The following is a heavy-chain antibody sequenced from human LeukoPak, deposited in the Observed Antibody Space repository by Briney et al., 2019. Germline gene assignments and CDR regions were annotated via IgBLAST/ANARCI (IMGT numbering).Heavy chain of an antibody. V-gene: IGHV3-20*04. J-gene: IGHJ4*02. CDR3: ARGGYYDNSGASDY. Sequence: PGGSLRLSCAASGFTFDDYGMSWVRQAPGKGLEWVSGINWNADSTGYADSVKGRFTISRDNAKNSLYLQMNSLRAEDMALYYCARGGYYDNSGASDYWGQGTLVTVSS. CDR1: GFTFDDYG. CDR2: INWNADST. D-gene: IGHD3-22*01.